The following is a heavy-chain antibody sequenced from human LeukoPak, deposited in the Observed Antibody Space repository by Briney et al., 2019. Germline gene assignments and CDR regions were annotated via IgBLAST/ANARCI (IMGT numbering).Heavy chain of an antibody. J-gene: IGHJ6*02. Sequence: ASVKVSRKASNYSFTSYGISWVRQAPGQGLEWMAWINAYNGDTNYAQKLQGRVTLTTETSTSTAYMELSRLRSDDTAVYYCARGADGIAVAGHYYYYGMDVWGQGTTVTVSS. CDR2: INAYNGDT. CDR1: NYSFTSYG. V-gene: IGHV1-18*01. CDR3: ARGADGIAVAGHYYYYGMDV. D-gene: IGHD6-19*01.